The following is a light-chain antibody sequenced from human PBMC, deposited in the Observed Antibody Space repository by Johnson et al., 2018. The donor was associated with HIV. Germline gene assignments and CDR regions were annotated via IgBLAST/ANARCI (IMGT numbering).Light chain of an antibody. Sequence: QSVLTQPPSVSAAPGQTVTISCSGSSSNIGRHYVSWYQQLPGTAPKLLIYDNDSRPSGIPDRFSGSKSGTSATLRLTGLQTGDEADYYCGTWDNSLTTGALFGTGTKVTVL. CDR1: SSNIGRHY. CDR2: DND. J-gene: IGLJ1*01. CDR3: GTWDNSLTTGAL. V-gene: IGLV1-51*01.